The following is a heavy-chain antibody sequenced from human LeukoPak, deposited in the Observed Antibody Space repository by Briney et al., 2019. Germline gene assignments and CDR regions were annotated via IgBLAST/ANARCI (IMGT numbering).Heavy chain of an antibody. J-gene: IGHJ4*02. D-gene: IGHD3-16*01. CDR2: INQDGSEK. CDR1: GFTLSTEW. CDR3: ARGGY. V-gene: IGHV3-7*01. Sequence: GGSLRLSCAVSGFTLSTEWMSWVRQAPGKGLRWVANINQDGSEKDYVATVKDRFTISRDNAKNSLYLQMNSLRAEDTAVYYCARGGYWGQGTLVTVSS.